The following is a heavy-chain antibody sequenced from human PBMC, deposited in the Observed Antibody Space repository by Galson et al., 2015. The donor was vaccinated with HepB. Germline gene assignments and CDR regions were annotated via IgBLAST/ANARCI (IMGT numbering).Heavy chain of an antibody. J-gene: IGHJ3*02. CDR2: IYYNGNT. CDR3: ARASPDSGNYGLPDAFDI. D-gene: IGHD3-10*01. V-gene: IGHV4-39*02. Sequence: SETLSLTCTVSGGSISNNRYYWGWIRRPPGKGLEWIGHIYYNGNTSSNPSLQSRVTISVDTSKNQFSLKLSSVTAADTAVYYCARASPDSGNYGLPDAFDIWGQGTMVTVSS. CDR1: GGSISNNRYY.